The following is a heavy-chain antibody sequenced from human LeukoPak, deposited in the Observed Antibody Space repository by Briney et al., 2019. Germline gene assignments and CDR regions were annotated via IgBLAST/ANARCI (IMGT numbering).Heavy chain of an antibody. J-gene: IGHJ4*02. CDR2: LWYDGSNI. Sequence: GVPLRLSCAASVSTLSSYGMLWVRQSPGKGLEWVGVLWYDGSNIYYADSVKGRFPLTRDNSKNTLHLQMNSLRAEDTAVYYCARDHPYGSGSYLMSSFDYWGQGTLVTVSS. D-gene: IGHD3-10*01. CDR1: VSTLSSYG. CDR3: ARDHPYGSGSYLMSSFDY. V-gene: IGHV3-33*01.